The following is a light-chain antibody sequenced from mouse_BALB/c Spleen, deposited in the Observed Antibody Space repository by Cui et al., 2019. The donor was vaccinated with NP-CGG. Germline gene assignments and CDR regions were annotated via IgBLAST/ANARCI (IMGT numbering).Light chain of an antibody. V-gene: IGLV1*01. CDR2: GNN. J-gene: IGLJ1*01. CDR1: TGAITTSNY. CDR3: ALWYSNHWV. Sequence: QAVVTQEPAPTTLPGETVTLTCRSSTGAITTSNYANWVQEKQDDLITGLIGGNNSRVPGVPARFSGSLIGDKAALTITGAQTEDEAIYFCALWYSNHWVFGGGTKLTVL.